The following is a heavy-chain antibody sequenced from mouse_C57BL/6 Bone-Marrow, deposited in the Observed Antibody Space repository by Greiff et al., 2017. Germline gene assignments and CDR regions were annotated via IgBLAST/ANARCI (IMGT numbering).Heavy chain of an antibody. D-gene: IGHD1-1*01. CDR3: AREPITTVVATDAMDY. V-gene: IGHV5-17*01. Sequence: DVKLVESGGGLVKPGGSLKLSCAASGFTFSDYGMHWVRQAPEKGLEWVAYISSGSSTIYYADTVKGRFTISRDNAKNTLFLQMTSLRSEDTAMYYCAREPITTVVATDAMDYWGQGTSVTVSS. CDR1: GFTFSDYG. J-gene: IGHJ4*01. CDR2: ISSGSSTI.